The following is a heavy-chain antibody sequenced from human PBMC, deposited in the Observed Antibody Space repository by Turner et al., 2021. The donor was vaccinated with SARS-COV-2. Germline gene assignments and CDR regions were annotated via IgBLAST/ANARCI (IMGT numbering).Heavy chain of an antibody. CDR3: SRGDDSRKSGLL. V-gene: IGHV4-34*01. D-gene: IGHD2-21*02. CDR1: GGSFRGCY. Sequence: QVHLQQWGAGLLKPSETLSLTCAVYGGSFRGCYWTWLRQPPGKGLAWIGEIHPSGSTYYNPSLKSRVTISQNTSKSQFSLNLSSVIAADTAVYHCSRGDDSRKSGLLWGQGTLVTVSS. CDR2: IHPSGST. J-gene: IGHJ4*02.